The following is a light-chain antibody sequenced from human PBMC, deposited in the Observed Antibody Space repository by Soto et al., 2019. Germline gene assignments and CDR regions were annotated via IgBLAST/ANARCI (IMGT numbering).Light chain of an antibody. Sequence: QSALTQPRSASGSPGQSVTISCTGTSSDVGGYNFVSWYQQHPGKAPKLMIYDVSQRPSGVPDRFSASKSGNTASLTISGLQAEDEADYYCCSYAGSYTLFGGGTKLTVL. CDR2: DVS. CDR1: SSDVGGYNF. J-gene: IGLJ2*01. V-gene: IGLV2-11*01. CDR3: CSYAGSYTL.